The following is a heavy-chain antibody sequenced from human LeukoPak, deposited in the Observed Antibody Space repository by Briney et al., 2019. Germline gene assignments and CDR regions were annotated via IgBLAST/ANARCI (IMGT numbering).Heavy chain of an antibody. CDR3: ARGPYSSSPFDY. D-gene: IGHD6-6*01. CDR1: GGSFSGYY. V-gene: IGHV4-34*01. J-gene: IGHJ4*02. Sequence: SETLSLTCAVYGGSFSGYYWSWIRQPPGQGLEWIGEINHSGSTNYNPSLKSRVTISVDTSKNQFSLKLSSVTAADTAVYYCARGPYSSSPFDYWGQGTLATVSS. CDR2: INHSGST.